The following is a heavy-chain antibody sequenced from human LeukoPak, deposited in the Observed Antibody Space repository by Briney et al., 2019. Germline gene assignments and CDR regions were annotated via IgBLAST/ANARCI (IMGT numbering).Heavy chain of an antibody. J-gene: IGHJ4*02. CDR1: GFTFSGSA. CDR2: IRSKANSYAT. CDR3: TTLAGTTGTFDY. D-gene: IGHD1-1*01. V-gene: IGHV3-73*01. Sequence: SGGSLRLSCAASGFTFSGSAMHWVRQASGKGLEWVGRIRSKANSYATAYAASVKGRFTISRDDSKNTAYLQMNSLKTEDTAVYYCTTLAGTTGTFDYWGQGTLVTVSS.